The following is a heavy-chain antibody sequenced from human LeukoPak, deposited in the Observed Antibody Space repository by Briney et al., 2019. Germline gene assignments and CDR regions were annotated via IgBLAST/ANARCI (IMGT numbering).Heavy chain of an antibody. CDR2: MNPNSGNT. Sequence: GASVKVSCKASGYTFTSYDINWVRQATGQGLEWMGWMNPNSGNTGYAQKFQGRVTMTRNTSISTAYMELSSLRSEDTAVCYCARGSDYGDYNWFDPWGQGTLVTVSS. D-gene: IGHD4-17*01. V-gene: IGHV1-8*01. J-gene: IGHJ5*02. CDR3: ARGSDYGDYNWFDP. CDR1: GYTFTSYD.